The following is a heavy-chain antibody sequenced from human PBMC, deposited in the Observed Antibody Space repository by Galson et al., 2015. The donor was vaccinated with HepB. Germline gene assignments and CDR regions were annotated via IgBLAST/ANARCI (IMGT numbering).Heavy chain of an antibody. D-gene: IGHD3-3*02. CDR1: GFTFSDYY. J-gene: IGHJ4*02. Sequence: SLRLSCAASGFTFSDYYMEWVRQAPGKGLEWVRRVRHKARRDTTDYVASVEGRFTISRDDSKNSLYLQMDSLKTEDTAVYYCSRTLPGIDLDYWGQGTLVTVSS. CDR3: SRTLPGIDLDY. CDR2: VRHKARRDTT. V-gene: IGHV3-72*01.